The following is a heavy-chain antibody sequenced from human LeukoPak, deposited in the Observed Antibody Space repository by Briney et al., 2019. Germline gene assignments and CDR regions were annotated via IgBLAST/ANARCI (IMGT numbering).Heavy chain of an antibody. D-gene: IGHD2-15*01. Sequence: ASVKVSCKASGYTSTSYDINWVRQATGQGLEWMGWMNPNSGNTGYAQKLQGRVTMTTDTSTSTAYMELRSLRSDDTAVYYCARDGRGGNYGMDVWGQGTTVTVSS. CDR3: ARDGRGGNYGMDV. V-gene: IGHV1-8*01. J-gene: IGHJ6*02. CDR2: MNPNSGNT. CDR1: GYTSTSYD.